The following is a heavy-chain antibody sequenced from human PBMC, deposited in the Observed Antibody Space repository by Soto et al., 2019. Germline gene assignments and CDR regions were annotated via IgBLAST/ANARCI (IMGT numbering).Heavy chain of an antibody. D-gene: IGHD4-17*01. V-gene: IGHV1-18*04. CDR2: ISAYNGNT. Sequence: ASVKVSCKASGYTFTSYGISWVRQAPGQGLEWMGWISAYNGNTNYAQKLQGRVTMTTDKSTSTAHMELRSLRSDDTAVYYCARSQLRGYYYYYYYGMDVWGQGTTVTVSS. CDR1: GYTFTSYG. CDR3: ARSQLRGYYYYYYYGMDV. J-gene: IGHJ6*02.